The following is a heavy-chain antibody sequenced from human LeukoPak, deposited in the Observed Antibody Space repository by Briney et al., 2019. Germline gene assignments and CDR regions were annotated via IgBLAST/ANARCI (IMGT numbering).Heavy chain of an antibody. CDR3: AKDLKSTIPITEYFQR. Sequence: GGSLRLSCAASGFTFSSYAMSWVRQAPGKGLEWVSTISGSGGSTYYADSVKGRFTISRDNSKNTLYLQMSSLRAEDTAVYYCAKDLKSTIPITEYFQRWGQGTLVTVSS. CDR1: GFTFSSYA. V-gene: IGHV3-23*01. CDR2: ISGSGGST. D-gene: IGHD5-24*01. J-gene: IGHJ1*01.